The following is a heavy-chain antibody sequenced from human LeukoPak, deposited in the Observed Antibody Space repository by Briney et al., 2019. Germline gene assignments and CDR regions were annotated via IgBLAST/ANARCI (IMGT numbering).Heavy chain of an antibody. V-gene: IGHV3-53*01. CDR2: IYSGGST. Sequence: GGSLRLSCAASGFTVSSNYMSWVRQAPGKGLEWVSVIYSGGSTYYADSVKGRFTISRDNSKNTLYLQMNSLRAEDTAVYYCARDRGDVWGSYPLYYFDYWGQGTLVTVSS. D-gene: IGHD3-16*02. J-gene: IGHJ4*02. CDR1: GFTVSSNY. CDR3: ARDRGDVWGSYPLYYFDY.